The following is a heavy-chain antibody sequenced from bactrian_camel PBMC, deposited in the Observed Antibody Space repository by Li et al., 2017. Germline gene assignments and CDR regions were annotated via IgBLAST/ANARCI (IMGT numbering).Heavy chain of an antibody. V-gene: IGHV3S53*01. CDR3: AAELSLCCSNGYCYGQEQAFFGY. CDR2: IDSDGTT. J-gene: IGHJ6*01. CDR1: EYGYTGTTYC. D-gene: IGHD3*01. Sequence: VQLVESGGGSVQTGESLRISCAESEYGYTGTTYCMGWFRQAPGKEREGVAAIDSDGTTAYADSVKGRFTISKDNDKNTLYLQMKSLKPEDTAMYYCAAELSLCCSNGYCYGQEQAFFGYWGQGTQVTVS.